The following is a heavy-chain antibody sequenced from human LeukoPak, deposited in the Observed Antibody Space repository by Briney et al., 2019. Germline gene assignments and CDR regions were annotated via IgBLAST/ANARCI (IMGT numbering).Heavy chain of an antibody. D-gene: IGHD1-26*01. CDR3: ARDGIVGATYIDY. CDR1: GFTSSSYS. CDR2: ISSSSSTI. Sequence: GGSLRLSCAASGFTSSSYSMNWVRQAPGKGLEWVSYISSSSSTIYYADSVKGRFTISRDNAKNSLYLQMNSLRAEDTAVYYCARDGIVGATYIDYWGQGTLVTVSS. J-gene: IGHJ4*02. V-gene: IGHV3-48*01.